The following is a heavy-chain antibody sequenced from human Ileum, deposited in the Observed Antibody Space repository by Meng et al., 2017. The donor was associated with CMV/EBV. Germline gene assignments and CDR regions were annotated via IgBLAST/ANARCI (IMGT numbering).Heavy chain of an antibody. J-gene: IGHJ6*02. V-gene: IGHV3-74*01. CDR3: VRRISLIRGSGMDV. Sequence: GESPKTSCAASGFTFSNYWMHWVRQAPGKGLVWVSRSNSDGSSTNYADSVKGRFTISRDNAKNTVHLQMNSLRAEDTAVYYCVRRISLIRGSGMDVWGQGTTVTVSS. CDR2: SNSDGSST. D-gene: IGHD3-10*01. CDR1: GFTFSNYW.